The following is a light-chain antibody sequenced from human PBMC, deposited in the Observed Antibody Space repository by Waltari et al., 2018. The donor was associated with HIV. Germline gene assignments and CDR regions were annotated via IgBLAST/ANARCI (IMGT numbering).Light chain of an antibody. CDR1: QNLLQSNGYIY. Sequence: IVMTQSPLSLSVTPGEPASISCRSSQNLLQSNGYIYLDWYLQKPGQSPQLLIYLGSNLASGVTDRFSGSVSGRHFTLEISRVEAEDVGVYYCMQSLQTPLTFGGGTKVEIK. J-gene: IGKJ4*01. CDR3: MQSLQTPLT. V-gene: IGKV2-28*01. CDR2: LGS.